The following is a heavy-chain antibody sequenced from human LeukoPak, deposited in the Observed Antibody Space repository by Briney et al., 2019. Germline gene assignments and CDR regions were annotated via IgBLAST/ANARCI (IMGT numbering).Heavy chain of an antibody. CDR3: ARESIAAAGKFEYYYYMDV. V-gene: IGHV3-21*01. D-gene: IGHD6-13*01. CDR1: GFTFSNAW. CDR2: ISSSSSYI. J-gene: IGHJ6*03. Sequence: GGSLRLSCAASGFTFSNAWMSWVRQAPGKGLEWVSSISSSSSYIYYADSVKGRFTISRDNAKNSLYLQMNSLRAEDTAVYYCARESIAAAGKFEYYYYMDVWGKGTTVTVSS.